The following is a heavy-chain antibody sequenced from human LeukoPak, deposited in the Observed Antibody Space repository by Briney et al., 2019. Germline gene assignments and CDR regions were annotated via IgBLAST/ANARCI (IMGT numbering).Heavy chain of an antibody. V-gene: IGHV1-18*01. CDR3: AAWAGVASAGFKGPFDW. CDR1: GYSFTSHG. J-gene: IGHJ4*02. CDR2: INTNNGNT. Sequence: ASVKVSCKASGYSFTSHGINWVRQAPGQGLEWMGRINTNNGNTNYAQRVQGRLTTTTDTSTRTAYMELRSLRSDDTAIYYCAAWAGVASAGFKGPFDWWGQGTLVTVSS. D-gene: IGHD6-19*01.